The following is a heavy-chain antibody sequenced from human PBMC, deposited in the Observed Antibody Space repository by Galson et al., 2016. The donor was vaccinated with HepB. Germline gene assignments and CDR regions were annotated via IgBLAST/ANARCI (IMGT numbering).Heavy chain of an antibody. CDR1: GGSFSGYY. J-gene: IGHJ4*02. CDR3: AHSRFRGGYIPPKD. V-gene: IGHV4-34*01. Sequence: SETLSLTCAVYGGSFSGYYAWIRQSPGKGLEWIGEINHGGSTNYNPPLMGRLTISVDMSKNQFSLRLSSVTAADTALYYCAHSRFRGGYIPPKDWGQGTLVTVSS. D-gene: IGHD5-24*01. CDR2: INHGGST.